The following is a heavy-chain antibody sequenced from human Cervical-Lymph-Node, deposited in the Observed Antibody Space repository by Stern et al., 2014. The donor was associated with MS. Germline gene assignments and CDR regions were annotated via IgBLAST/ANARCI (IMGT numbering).Heavy chain of an antibody. Sequence: QLQLQESGGGVVQPGRSLRLSCAASGFAFSNYALNWVRQSPGKGLEWVATISYHGGDKYYADSVKGRFTISRDNSNNTVFLQINSLRPEDTATYYCQTGGRWGQGTLLTVSS. J-gene: IGHJ4*02. D-gene: IGHD1-14*01. CDR3: QTGGR. V-gene: IGHV3-30-3*01. CDR2: ISYHGGDK. CDR1: GFAFSNYA.